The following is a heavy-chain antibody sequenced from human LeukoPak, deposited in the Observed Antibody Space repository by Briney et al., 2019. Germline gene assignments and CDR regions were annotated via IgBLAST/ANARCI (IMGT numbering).Heavy chain of an antibody. V-gene: IGHV3-30*18. J-gene: IGHJ4*02. CDR3: AKDYYDSSGYSMDY. CDR2: ISYDGSNK. D-gene: IGHD3-22*01. Sequence: GGSLRLSCAASGFTFSNYGMSWVRQAPGKGLEWVAVISYDGSNKYYADSVKGRFTISRDNSKNTLYLQMNSLRAEDTAVYYCAKDYYDSSGYSMDYWGQGTLVTVSS. CDR1: GFTFSNYG.